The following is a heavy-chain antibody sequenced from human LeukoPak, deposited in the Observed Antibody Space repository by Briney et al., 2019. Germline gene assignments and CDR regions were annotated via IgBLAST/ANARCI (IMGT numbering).Heavy chain of an antibody. V-gene: IGHV3-7*01. CDR1: GFTFSSYW. J-gene: IGHJ4*02. CDR3: ALGWYAIDY. CDR2: IKQDGSED. D-gene: IGHD6-19*01. Sequence: GGSLRLSCAASGFTFSSYWMTWVRQAPGKGLEWVANIKQDGSEDYYVDSVKGRFTISRDNARNLVYLEMHSLRAEDTALYYCALGWYAIDYWGQGTLVTVSS.